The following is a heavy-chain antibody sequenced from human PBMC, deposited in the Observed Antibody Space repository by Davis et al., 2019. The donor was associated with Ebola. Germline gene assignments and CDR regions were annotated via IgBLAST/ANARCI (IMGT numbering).Heavy chain of an antibody. CDR1: GGSISSGSYY. CDR3: ARLTTRNWFDP. Sequence: PSETLSLTCTVSGGSISSGSYYWSWIRQPAGKGLEWIGHIYTSGSTNYNPSLKSRVTISVDTSKNQFSLKLSSVTAADTAVYYCARLTTRNWFDPWGQGTLVTVSS. V-gene: IGHV4-61*09. D-gene: IGHD4-11*01. J-gene: IGHJ5*02. CDR2: IYTSGST.